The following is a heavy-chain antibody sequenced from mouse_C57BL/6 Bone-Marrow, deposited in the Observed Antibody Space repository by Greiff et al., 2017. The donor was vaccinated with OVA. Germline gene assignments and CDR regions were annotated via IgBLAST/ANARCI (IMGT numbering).Heavy chain of an antibody. CDR2: IWTGGGT. V-gene: IGHV2-9-1*01. Sequence: VMLVESGPGLVAPSQSLSITCTVSGFSLTSYAISWVRQPPGKGLEWLGVIWTGGGTNYNSALKSRLSISKDNSKSQVFLKMNSLQTDDTARYYCARTITTVVAYYYAMDYWGQGTSVTVSS. CDR3: ARTITTVVAYYYAMDY. CDR1: GFSLTSYA. D-gene: IGHD1-1*01. J-gene: IGHJ4*01.